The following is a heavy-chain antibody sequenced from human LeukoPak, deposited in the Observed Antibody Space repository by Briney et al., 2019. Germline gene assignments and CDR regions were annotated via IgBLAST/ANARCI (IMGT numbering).Heavy chain of an antibody. J-gene: IGHJ3*02. CDR3: ASGYGAFDI. CDR2: IYHSGST. CDR1: GGSISSGGYS. V-gene: IGHV4-30-2*01. D-gene: IGHD6-13*01. Sequence: SETLSLTCAVSGGSISSGGYSWSWIRQPPGKGLEWIGYIYHSGSTHYNPSLKSRVTISVDRSKNQFSLKLSSVTAADTAVYYCASGYGAFDIWGQGTMVTVSS.